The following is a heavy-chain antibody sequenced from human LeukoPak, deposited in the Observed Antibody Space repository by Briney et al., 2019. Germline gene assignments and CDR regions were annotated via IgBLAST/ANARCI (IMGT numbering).Heavy chain of an antibody. D-gene: IGHD3-22*01. V-gene: IGHV1-18*01. CDR1: GYTFTSYG. J-gene: IGHJ3*02. Sequence: ASVKVSCKASGYTFTSYGISWVRQAPGQGLEWMGWISAYNGNTNYAQKLQGRVTMTTDTSTSTAYMELRSLRSDDTAVYYCARGQGYYDSPPNPSDAFDIWGRGTMVTVSS. CDR3: ARGQGYYDSPPNPSDAFDI. CDR2: ISAYNGNT.